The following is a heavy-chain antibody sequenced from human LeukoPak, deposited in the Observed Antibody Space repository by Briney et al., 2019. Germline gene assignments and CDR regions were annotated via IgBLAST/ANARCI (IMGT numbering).Heavy chain of an antibody. D-gene: IGHD3-22*01. V-gene: IGHV4-38-2*02. CDR1: GYSISNSYY. Sequence: SETLSLTCAVFGYSISNSYYWGWIRQPPGKGLEWIGSIYHTGGTYYNPSLKSRVTISIDTSKNQFSLNLSSATAADTAVYYCARDAQTYYYDTSGYYFEYWGQGTLVTVSS. CDR3: ARDAQTYYYDTSGYYFEY. J-gene: IGHJ4*02. CDR2: IYHTGGT.